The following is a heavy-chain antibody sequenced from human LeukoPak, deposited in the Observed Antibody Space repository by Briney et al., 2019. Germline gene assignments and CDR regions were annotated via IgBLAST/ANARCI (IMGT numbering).Heavy chain of an antibody. CDR3: ARDNRPYGSGSYGFDP. Sequence: GGSLRLSCAASGFTFDDYGMSWVRQAPGKGLEWVSGINWNGGSTGYEDSVKGRFTISRDNAKNSLYLQMNSLRAEDTALYHCARDNRPYGSGSYGFDPWGQGTLVTVSS. CDR1: GFTFDDYG. D-gene: IGHD3-10*01. V-gene: IGHV3-20*01. CDR2: INWNGGST. J-gene: IGHJ5*02.